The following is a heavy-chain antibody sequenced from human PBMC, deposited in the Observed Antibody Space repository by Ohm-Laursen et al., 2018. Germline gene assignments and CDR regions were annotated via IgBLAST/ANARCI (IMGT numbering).Heavy chain of an antibody. CDR1: GFTFSSYG. D-gene: IGHD3-22*01. CDR3: AKAMYYYDSSGYFPCADY. V-gene: IGHV3-30*18. J-gene: IGHJ4*02. Sequence: SLRLSCAASGFTFSSYGMHWVRQAPGKGLEWVAVISYDGSNKYYADSVKGRFTISRDNSKNTLYLQMNSLRAEDTAVYYCAKAMYYYDSSGYFPCADYWGQGTLVTVSS. CDR2: ISYDGSNK.